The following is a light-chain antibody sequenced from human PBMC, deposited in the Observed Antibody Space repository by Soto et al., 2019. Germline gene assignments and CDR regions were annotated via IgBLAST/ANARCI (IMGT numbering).Light chain of an antibody. J-gene: IGLJ1*01. Sequence: QSVLTQPASVSGSPGQSITISCTGTSSDVGNYKYVSWYQQHPGKAPKLMIYEVSNRPSGVSNRFSGSKSGNTASLTISGLQAEDEADYYCSSYTSISTYVFGTGTKVTGL. CDR2: EVS. CDR3: SSYTSISTYV. CDR1: SSDVGNYKY. V-gene: IGLV2-14*01.